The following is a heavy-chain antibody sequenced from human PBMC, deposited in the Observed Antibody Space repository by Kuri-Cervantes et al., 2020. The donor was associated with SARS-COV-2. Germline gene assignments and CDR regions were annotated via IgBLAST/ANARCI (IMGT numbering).Heavy chain of an antibody. Sequence: GESLKISCAASGFTFSSYWMHWVRQAPGKGLVWVSRINSDGSSTSYADSVKGRFTLSRDNAKNMLFLQMNSLRAEDTAVYYCGRGGLVGAIDYWGQGSLVTVSS. D-gene: IGHD1-26*01. J-gene: IGHJ4*02. CDR2: INSDGSST. CDR1: GFTFSSYW. CDR3: GRGGLVGAIDY. V-gene: IGHV3-74*01.